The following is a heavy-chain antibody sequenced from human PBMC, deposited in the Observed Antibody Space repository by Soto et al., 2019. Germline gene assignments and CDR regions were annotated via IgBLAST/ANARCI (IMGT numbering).Heavy chain of an antibody. J-gene: IGHJ6*03. CDR3: AKRGAIAVAGTRMYYYYYYMDV. V-gene: IGHV3-23*01. CDR2: ISGSGGST. Sequence: GGSLRLSCAASGFPFSGYAMSWVRQAPGTGLEWVSVISGSGGSTYYADSVKGRFTISRDNSKNPLYLQMNSRRAEDTAVYYCAKRGAIAVAGTRMYYYYYYMDVWGKGTTVTVSS. D-gene: IGHD6-19*01. CDR1: GFPFSGYA.